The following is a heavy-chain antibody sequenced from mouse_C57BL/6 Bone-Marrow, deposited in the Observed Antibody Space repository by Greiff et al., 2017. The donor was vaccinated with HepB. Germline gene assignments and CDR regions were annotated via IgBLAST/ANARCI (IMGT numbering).Heavy chain of an antibody. CDR1: GFTFSDYG. J-gene: IGHJ2*01. D-gene: IGHD2-3*01. V-gene: IGHV5-15*01. CDR3: ARQGYYDGYDY. Sequence: EVKLMESGGGLVQPGGSLKLSCAASGFTFSDYGMAWVRQAPRKGPEWVAFISNLAYSIYYADTVTGRFTISRENAKNTLYLEMSSLRSEDTAMYYCARQGYYDGYDYWGQGTTLTVSS. CDR2: ISNLAYSI.